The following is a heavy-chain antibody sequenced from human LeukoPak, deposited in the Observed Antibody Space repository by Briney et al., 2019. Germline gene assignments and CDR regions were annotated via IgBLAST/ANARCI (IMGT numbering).Heavy chain of an antibody. CDR1: GYTFTSYD. J-gene: IGHJ4*02. CDR3: ARDGHNPPGY. V-gene: IGHV1-69*05. D-gene: IGHD5-24*01. CDR2: IIPIFGTA. Sequence: SVKVSCKASGYTFTSYDINWVRQATGQGLEWMGRIIPIFGTANYAQKFQGRVTITTDESTSTAYMELSSLRSEDTAVYYCARDGHNPPGYWGQGTLVTVSS.